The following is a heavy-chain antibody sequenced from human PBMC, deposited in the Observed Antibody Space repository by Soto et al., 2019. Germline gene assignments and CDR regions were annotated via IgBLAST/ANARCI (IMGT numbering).Heavy chain of an antibody. D-gene: IGHD4-17*01. CDR1: GDSISSDY. CDR2: TYYSGLT. Sequence: PSETLSLTCTVSGDSISSDYWSWIRQPPGKGLEWIGYTYYSGLTNTNPSLQSRLTISVDTSKHQFSLKVTSVTAADTAVDYCARGATVTQYDYWGQGTLVTVSS. CDR3: ARGATVTQYDY. V-gene: IGHV4-59*01. J-gene: IGHJ4*02.